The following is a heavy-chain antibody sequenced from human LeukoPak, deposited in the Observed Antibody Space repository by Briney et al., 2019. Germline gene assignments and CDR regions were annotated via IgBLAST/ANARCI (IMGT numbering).Heavy chain of an antibody. CDR1: GFSFSSYG. CDR2: IRSDGSNK. V-gene: IGHV3-30*02. J-gene: IGHJ4*02. CDR3: AKARKGYCSGGSCYVDY. Sequence: GGSLRLSCAGSGFSFSSYGMHWVRQAPGKGLEWMAFIRSDGSNKYYADSVKGRFTISRDNSKNTLYLQMNSLRADDAAVYYCAKARKGYCSGGSCYVDYWGQGTLVTVSS. D-gene: IGHD2-15*01.